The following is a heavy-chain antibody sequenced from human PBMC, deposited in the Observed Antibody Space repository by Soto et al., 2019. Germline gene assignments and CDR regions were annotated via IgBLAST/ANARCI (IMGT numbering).Heavy chain of an antibody. V-gene: IGHV7-4-1*01. D-gene: IGHD3-9*01. CDR1: GYTFTSYA. J-gene: IGHJ5*02. Sequence: QVQLVQSGSELKKPGASVKVSCKASGYTFTSYAMNWVRQAPGQGLEWMGWINTNTGNPTYAQGFTGRFVFSLDTSVSTAYLQICSLKAEDTAVYYCARDPRGLRYFDWLPKATGWFDPWGQGTLVTVSS. CDR3: ARDPRGLRYFDWLPKATGWFDP. CDR2: INTNTGNP.